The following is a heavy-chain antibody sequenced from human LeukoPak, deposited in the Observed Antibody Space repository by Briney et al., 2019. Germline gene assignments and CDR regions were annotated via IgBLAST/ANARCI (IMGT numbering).Heavy chain of an antibody. J-gene: IGHJ4*02. D-gene: IGHD1-14*01. CDR1: GGSISNYH. Sequence: SETLSLTCTVSGGSISNYHWSWIRQPPGKGLEWIGYIYYSGRTNYNPSLKSRVTGFVDTSKNQVSLRLSSVTAADTAVYYCARHGTISSESYFDYWGQGALVTVSS. CDR2: IYYSGRT. CDR3: ARHGTISSESYFDY. V-gene: IGHV4-59*08.